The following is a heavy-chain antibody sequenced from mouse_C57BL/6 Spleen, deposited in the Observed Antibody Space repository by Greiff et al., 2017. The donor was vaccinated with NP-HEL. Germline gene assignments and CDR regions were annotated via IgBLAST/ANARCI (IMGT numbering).Heavy chain of an antibody. CDR3: ASCSSGYGFAY. Sequence: VQLQQSGPELVKPGASVKISCKASGYTFTDYYMNWVKQSHGKSLEWIGDINPNNGGTSYNQKFKGKATLTVDKSSSTAYMELRSLTSEDSAVYYCASCSSGYGFAYWGQGTLVTVSA. D-gene: IGHD3-2*02. V-gene: IGHV1-26*01. CDR2: INPNNGGT. J-gene: IGHJ3*01. CDR1: GYTFTDYY.